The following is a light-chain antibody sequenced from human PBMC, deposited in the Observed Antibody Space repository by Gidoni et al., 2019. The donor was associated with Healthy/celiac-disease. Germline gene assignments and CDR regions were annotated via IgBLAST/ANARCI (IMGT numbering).Light chain of an antibody. CDR3: NSRDSSGNHWV. V-gene: IGLV3-19*01. CDR2: GKN. CDR1: SLRSYY. Sequence: SSELTQDPAVSVALGQTVRITCQGDSLRSYYASWYQQKPGQAPVLVIYGKNNRPSGIPDRFSGSSSGNTASLTITGAQAEDEADYYCNSRDSSGNHWVFGGGXKLTVL. J-gene: IGLJ3*02.